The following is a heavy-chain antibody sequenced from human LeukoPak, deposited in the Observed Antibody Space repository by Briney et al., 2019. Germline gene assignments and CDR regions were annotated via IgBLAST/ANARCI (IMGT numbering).Heavy chain of an antibody. CDR2: ILNDGSKQ. CDR1: GFTFSNYG. D-gene: IGHD6-19*01. V-gene: IGHV3-33*06. J-gene: IGHJ4*02. CDR3: AKATDRSGWYSAIDY. Sequence: GRSLRLSCAASGFTFSNYGMHWVRQAPGKGLEWVAVILNDGSKQVYADSVKGRFTISRDNSKNTLFLQMNSLRADDTAVFYCAKATDRSGWYSAIDYWGPGTLVPVSS.